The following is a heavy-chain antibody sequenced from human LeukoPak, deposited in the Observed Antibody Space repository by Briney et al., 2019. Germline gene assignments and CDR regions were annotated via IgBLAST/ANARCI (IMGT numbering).Heavy chain of an antibody. CDR3: ARDREGVTGTPNPGY. CDR2: IYHSGST. V-gene: IGHV4-39*07. J-gene: IGHJ4*02. CDR1: GGSISSSSYY. D-gene: IGHD1-7*01. Sequence: SETLSLTCTVSGGSISSSSYYWGWIRQPPGKGLEWIGYIYHSGSTYYNPSLKSRVTISVDRSKNQFSLKLSSVTAADTAVYYCARDREGVTGTPNPGYWGQGTLVTVSS.